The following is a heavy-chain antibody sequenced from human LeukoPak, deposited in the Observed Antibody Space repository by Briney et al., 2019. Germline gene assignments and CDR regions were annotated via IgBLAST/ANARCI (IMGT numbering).Heavy chain of an antibody. V-gene: IGHV1-3*01. Sequence: GASVKVSCKASGYTFTSYATHWVRQAPGQRLEWMGWINAGNGNTKYSQKFQGRVTITRDTSASTAYMELSSLRSEDTAVYYCARDRITMVRGVSLNWFDPWGQGTLVTVSS. D-gene: IGHD3-10*01. J-gene: IGHJ5*02. CDR1: GYTFTSYA. CDR3: ARDRITMVRGVSLNWFDP. CDR2: INAGNGNT.